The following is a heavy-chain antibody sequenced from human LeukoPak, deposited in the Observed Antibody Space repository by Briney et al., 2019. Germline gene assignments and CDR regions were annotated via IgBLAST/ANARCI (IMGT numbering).Heavy chain of an antibody. D-gene: IGHD4-17*01. CDR2: ISSTASTI. CDR3: ARDVTYYGADWFDP. J-gene: IGHJ5*02. V-gene: IGHV3-48*04. Sequence: GGSLRLSCAASGFTFSSYDMNRVRQAAGKGLEWVSYISSTASTIYYADSVKGRFTISRDNAKNSLFLQMNSLRAEDTAVYYCARDVTYYGADWFDPWGQGTLVTVSS. CDR1: GFTFSSYD.